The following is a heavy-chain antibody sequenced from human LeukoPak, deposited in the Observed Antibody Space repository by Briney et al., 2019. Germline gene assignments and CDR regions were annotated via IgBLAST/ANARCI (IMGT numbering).Heavy chain of an antibody. Sequence: RTAETLSLTCAVYGGSFSGYYWSWIRQPPGKGLEWIGEINHSGSTNYNPSLKSRVTISVDTSKNQFSLKLSSVTAADTAVYYCARHDGSGSYYLYYFDYWGQGTLVTVSS. J-gene: IGHJ4*02. V-gene: IGHV4-34*01. CDR1: GGSFSGYY. CDR3: ARHDGSGSYYLYYFDY. CDR2: INHSGST. D-gene: IGHD3-10*01.